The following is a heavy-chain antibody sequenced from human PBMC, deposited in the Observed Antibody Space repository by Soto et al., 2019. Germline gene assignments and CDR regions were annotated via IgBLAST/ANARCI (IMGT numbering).Heavy chain of an antibody. CDR3: ASEAAPHSSGGHY. CDR1: GDTYSSYE. D-gene: IGHD6-19*01. Sequence: QVQLVQSGAEVKKPGSSVKVSCKASGDTYSSYEINWVRQAPGLGLEWMGGIVPVYGTANYAPKFQGRVTLIADVSTRTTYMELSSLRSEDTAVYFCASEAAPHSSGGHYGGQGTLVTVSS. J-gene: IGHJ4*02. V-gene: IGHV1-69*12. CDR2: IVPVYGTA.